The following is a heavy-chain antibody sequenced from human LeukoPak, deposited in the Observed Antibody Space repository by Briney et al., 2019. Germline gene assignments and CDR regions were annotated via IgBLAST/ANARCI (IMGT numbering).Heavy chain of an antibody. V-gene: IGHV6-1*01. CDR2: TYYRSKWYN. J-gene: IGHJ6*02. CDR1: GDSVSSNSAA. Sequence: SQTLSLTCAIPGDSVSSNSAAWNWIRQSPSRGLEWLGRTYYRSKWYNDYAVSVKSRISINPDTSKNQFSLQLNSVTPEDTAVYYCASTFYSNSDYYYYGMDVWGQGTTVTVSS. CDR3: ASTFYSNSDYYYYGMDV. D-gene: IGHD2/OR15-2a*01.